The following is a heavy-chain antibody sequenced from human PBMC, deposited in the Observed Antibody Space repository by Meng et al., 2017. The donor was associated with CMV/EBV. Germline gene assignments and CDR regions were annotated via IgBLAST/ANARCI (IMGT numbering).Heavy chain of an antibody. CDR1: GGSVSGYD. V-gene: IGHV4-34*01. CDR2: INHSGST. D-gene: IGHD4-17*01. Sequence: HVPRQQWGAGLFKPSETLSLTFAVYGGSVSGYDWSWIRQPPGKGLEWIGEINHSGSTNYNPSLKSRVTISVDTSKNQFSLKLSSVTAADTAVYYCARGPEVDYGDYVGLDYWGQGTLVTVSS. CDR3: ARGPEVDYGDYVGLDY. J-gene: IGHJ4*02.